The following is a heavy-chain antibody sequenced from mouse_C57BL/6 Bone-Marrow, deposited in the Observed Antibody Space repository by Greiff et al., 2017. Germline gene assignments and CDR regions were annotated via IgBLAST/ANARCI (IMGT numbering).Heavy chain of an antibody. V-gene: IGHV10-1*01. Sequence: EVQVVESGGGLVQPKGSLKLSCAASGFSFNTYAMNWVRQAPGKGLEWVARIRSKSNNYATYYADSVKDRFTISRDDSESMLYLQMNNLKTEDTAMYYCVRHEGTGGDYFDYWGQGTTLTVSS. CDR2: IRSKSNNYAT. J-gene: IGHJ2*01. D-gene: IGHD3-3*01. CDR3: VRHEGTGGDYFDY. CDR1: GFSFNTYA.